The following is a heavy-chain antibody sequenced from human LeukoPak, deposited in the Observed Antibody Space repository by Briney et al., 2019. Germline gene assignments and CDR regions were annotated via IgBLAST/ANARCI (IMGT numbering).Heavy chain of an antibody. CDR1: GYTLTELS. Sequence: ASVTVSCKVSGYTLTELSMHWVRQAPGKGLEWMGGFDPEDGETIYAQKFQGRVTMTEDTSTDTAYMELSSLRSEDTAVYYCGGGPYYYYGMDVWGQGTTVTVSS. D-gene: IGHD5-12*01. V-gene: IGHV1-24*01. CDR3: GGGPYYYYGMDV. CDR2: FDPEDGET. J-gene: IGHJ6*02.